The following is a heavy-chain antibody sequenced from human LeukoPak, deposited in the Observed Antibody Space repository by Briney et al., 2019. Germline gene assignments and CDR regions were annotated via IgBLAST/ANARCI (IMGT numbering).Heavy chain of an antibody. D-gene: IGHD3-10*01. CDR1: GFTFSSYA. CDR3: ARSPMVRGTSYYYYYYYMDV. CDR2: IKQDGSEK. V-gene: IGHV3-7*01. Sequence: PGGSLRLSCAASGFTFSSYAMTWVRQAPGKGLEWVANIKQDGSEKYYVDSVKGRFTISRDNAKNSLYPQMNSLRAEDTAVYYCARSPMVRGTSYYYYYYYMDVWGKGTTVTVSS. J-gene: IGHJ6*03.